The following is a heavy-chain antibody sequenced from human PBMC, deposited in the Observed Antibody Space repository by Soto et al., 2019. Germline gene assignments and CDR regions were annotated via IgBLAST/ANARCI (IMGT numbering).Heavy chain of an antibody. CDR1: GVTFSRYS. CDR3: ARDHNLYCSGPDCYVS. J-gene: IGHJ5*01. D-gene: IGHD2-21*02. Sequence: GSLSLSYAASGVTFSRYSMNWVRQAPGNGLEWVSSIESYSNFIYYADSVKGRFIISRDNARNSLFLQMSSLRAADTALYYCARDHNLYCSGPDCYVSWRQGTLVTVSS. CDR2: IESYSNFI. V-gene: IGHV3-21*01.